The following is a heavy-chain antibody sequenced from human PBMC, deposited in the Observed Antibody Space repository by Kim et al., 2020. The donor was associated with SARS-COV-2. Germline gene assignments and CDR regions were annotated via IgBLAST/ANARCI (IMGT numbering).Heavy chain of an antibody. CDR1: GFTFTWHW. J-gene: IGHJ6*01. CDR3: AKDTDV. CDR2: INEDGGAE. Sequence: GGSLRLSCAASGFTFTWHWMTWVRQYPGKGLEWVSAINEDGGAEYYVDSVKGRFTISRDNAKNSVSLQMNSLRVEDTAVYYCAKDTDVWGQGAMVTVS. V-gene: IGHV3-7*03.